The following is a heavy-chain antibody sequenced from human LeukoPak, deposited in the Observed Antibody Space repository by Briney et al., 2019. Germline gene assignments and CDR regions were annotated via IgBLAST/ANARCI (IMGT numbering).Heavy chain of an antibody. V-gene: IGHV4-30-4*01. CDR2: IYYSGST. D-gene: IGHD3-16*01. CDR3: ARGGDFDY. Sequence: SETLSLTCTVSGGSISSGDYYWSWIRRPPGKGLEWIGYIYYSGSTYYNPSLKSRVSLSVDTSKNQFSLRLSSVTAADTAMYYCARGGDFDYWGQGTLVTVSS. CDR1: GGSISSGDYY. J-gene: IGHJ4*02.